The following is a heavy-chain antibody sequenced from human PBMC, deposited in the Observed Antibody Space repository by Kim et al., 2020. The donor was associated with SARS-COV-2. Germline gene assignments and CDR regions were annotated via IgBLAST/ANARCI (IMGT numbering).Heavy chain of an antibody. Sequence: GGSLRLSCAASGFTFSSYGMHWVRQAPGKGLEWVAVISYDGSNKYYADSVKGRFTISRDNSKNTLYLQMNSLRAEDTAVYYCAKGGGIVLMVYDNAFDIWGQGTMVTVSS. CDR2: ISYDGSNK. CDR3: AKGGGIVLMVYDNAFDI. CDR1: GFTFSSYG. J-gene: IGHJ3*02. D-gene: IGHD2-8*01. V-gene: IGHV3-30*18.